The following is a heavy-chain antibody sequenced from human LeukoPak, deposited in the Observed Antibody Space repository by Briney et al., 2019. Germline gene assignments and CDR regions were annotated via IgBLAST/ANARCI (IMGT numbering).Heavy chain of an antibody. CDR2: TKNKTNRGTT. V-gene: IGHV3-71*01. CDR1: GFTFSNAW. J-gene: IGHJ3*02. Sequence: GGSLRLSCAASGFTFSNAWMSWVRQAPGKGLEWVGFTKNKTNRGTTEYAASVKGRSTISRDDSKSIAYLQMNSLKTEDTAVYYYTLAKGYYDSSGYYRGWAFDIWGQGTMVTVSS. D-gene: IGHD3-22*01. CDR3: TLAKGYYDSSGYYRGWAFDI.